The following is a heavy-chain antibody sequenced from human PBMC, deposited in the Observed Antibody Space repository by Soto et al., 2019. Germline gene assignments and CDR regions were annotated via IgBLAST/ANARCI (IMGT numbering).Heavy chain of an antibody. Sequence: SETLSLTCAVYGGSFSGYYWSWIRQPPGKGLEWIGEINHSGSTNYNPSLKSRVTISVDTSKNQFSLKLSSVTAADTAVYSSASGLKIYGVVIVWGRWSDHCGQGTMITVSA. V-gene: IGHV4-34*01. CDR1: GGSFSGYY. J-gene: IGHJ5*02. D-gene: IGHD3-3*01. CDR2: INHSGST. CDR3: ASGLKIYGVVIVWGRWSDH.